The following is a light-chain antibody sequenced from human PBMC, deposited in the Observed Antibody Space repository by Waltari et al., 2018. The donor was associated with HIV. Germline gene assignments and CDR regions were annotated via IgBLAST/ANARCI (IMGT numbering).Light chain of an antibody. CDR3: QQYNNWPYS. V-gene: IGKV3-15*01. CDR1: QSVSSN. J-gene: IGKJ2*03. CDR2: GAS. Sequence: EIVMTQSPATLSVSPGERANLSCRASQSVSSNLAWYQQKPGQAPRLLIYGASTGATGIPARFSGSGSGTEFSLTISSLQSEDFAVYYCQQYNNWPYSFGQGTKLEIK.